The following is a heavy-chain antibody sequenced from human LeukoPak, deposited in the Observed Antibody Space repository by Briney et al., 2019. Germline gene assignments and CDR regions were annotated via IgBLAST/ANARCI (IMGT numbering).Heavy chain of an antibody. J-gene: IGHJ4*02. D-gene: IGHD2-15*01. V-gene: IGHV3-23*01. Sequence: PGGSLRLSCAASGFTFSSYAMSWVRQAPGKGLEWVSGISGSGGSTYYADSVKGRFTISRDNSKNTLYLQMNSLRAEDTAVYYCAKRAQYCSGGTCYDFDNWGQGTLVTVSS. CDR3: AKRAQYCSGGTCYDFDN. CDR2: ISGSGGST. CDR1: GFTFSSYA.